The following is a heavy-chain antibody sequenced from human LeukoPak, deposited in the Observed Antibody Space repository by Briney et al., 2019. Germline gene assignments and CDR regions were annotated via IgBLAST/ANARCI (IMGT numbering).Heavy chain of an antibody. D-gene: IGHD6-13*01. V-gene: IGHV5-51*01. Sequence: GESLKISCQGFGYSFTSYWIGWVRQMPGKGMEWMGVIYPGDSRIRYNPSFQGQVTISVDKSISTAYLQWVSLRASDTAMYYCACRDLTSTWSFPWGQGTLVTVSS. CDR2: IYPGDSRI. CDR1: GYSFTSYW. J-gene: IGHJ5*02. CDR3: ACRDLTSTWSFP.